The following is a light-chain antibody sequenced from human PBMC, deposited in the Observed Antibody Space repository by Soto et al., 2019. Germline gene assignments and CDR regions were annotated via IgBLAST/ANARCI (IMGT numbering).Light chain of an antibody. CDR3: CSYACSYTLAV. J-gene: IGLJ7*01. CDR1: SSDVGGYNY. V-gene: IGLV2-11*01. Sequence: QSALTQPRSVSGSPGQSVTISCTGTSSDVGGYNYVSWYQQHPGKAPKLMIYDVSKRPSGVPDRFSGSKSGNTASLTISGLQAADEADYYCCSYACSYTLAVFGGGTQLTVL. CDR2: DVS.